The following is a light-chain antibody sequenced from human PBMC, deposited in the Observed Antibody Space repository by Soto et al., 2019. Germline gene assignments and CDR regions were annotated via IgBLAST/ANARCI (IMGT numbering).Light chain of an antibody. Sequence: DIQMTQSPSSLPASVGDRVTITCRASQSISSYLKWYQQKPGKAPNLLIYGASSLHSGVPSRLSGSESGTDFTLTISSLQPEDFETYYWLQSYSIPYTVGQGSKLDIK. CDR3: LQSYSIPYT. V-gene: IGKV1-39*01. CDR2: GAS. J-gene: IGKJ2*01. CDR1: QSISSY.